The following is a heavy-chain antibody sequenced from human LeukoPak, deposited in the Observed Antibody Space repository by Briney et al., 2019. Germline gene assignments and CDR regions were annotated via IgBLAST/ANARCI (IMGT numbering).Heavy chain of an antibody. Sequence: SETLSLTCAVSGGSISSGGHSWSWIRQPPGKGLEWIGYIYYSRSTYYNPSLKSRLTISVDTSKNQFSLKLSSVTAADTAVYYCARGEWEIGLFFDYWGQGTLVTVSS. CDR1: GGSISSGGHS. CDR3: ARGEWEIGLFFDY. J-gene: IGHJ4*02. D-gene: IGHD1-26*01. CDR2: IYYSRST. V-gene: IGHV4-30-4*07.